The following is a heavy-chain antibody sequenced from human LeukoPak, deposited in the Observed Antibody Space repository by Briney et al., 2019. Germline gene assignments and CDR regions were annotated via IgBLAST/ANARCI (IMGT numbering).Heavy chain of an antibody. J-gene: IGHJ4*02. Sequence: ASVKVSCKSSGYTFTDYYIHWVRQAPGQGLEWMGWINVNSGGTNYAQKFQGRVAMTRDTSVSTAYMELSSLRSDDTAMYYCARSWNPGNFDYWGQGTLVTVSS. D-gene: IGHD1-1*01. CDR2: INVNSGGT. CDR1: GYTFTDYY. CDR3: ARSWNPGNFDY. V-gene: IGHV1-2*02.